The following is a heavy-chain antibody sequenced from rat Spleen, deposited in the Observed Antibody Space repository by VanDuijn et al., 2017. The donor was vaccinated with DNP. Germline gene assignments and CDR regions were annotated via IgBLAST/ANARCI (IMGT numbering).Heavy chain of an antibody. Sequence: EVQLVDSGGTLVQPGRSLKLSCAASGFTFSDYYMAWVRQAPKKGLKWVAYISHEGSSTSYRDSVKGRFTISRDNAKSILYLQMDSLRSEDTATFYCTTDFERGYWGQGVMVTVSS. D-gene: IGHD1-11*01. V-gene: IGHV5-20*01. CDR3: TTDFERGY. CDR1: GFTFSDYY. J-gene: IGHJ2*01. CDR2: ISHEGSST.